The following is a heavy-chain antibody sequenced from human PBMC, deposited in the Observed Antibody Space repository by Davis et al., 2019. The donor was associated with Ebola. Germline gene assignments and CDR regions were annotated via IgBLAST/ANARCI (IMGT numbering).Heavy chain of an antibody. CDR1: GGSISSSSYY. Sequence: MPSETLSLTCTVSGGSISSSSYYWGWIRQPPGKGLEWIGSIYYSGSTYYNASLKSRVTISVDTSMNQFSLKLSSVTAADTSVYFCARHTISGSNYRGPFDYWGQGTLVTVSS. CDR2: IYYSGST. CDR3: ARHTISGSNYRGPFDY. V-gene: IGHV4-39*01. D-gene: IGHD1-26*01. J-gene: IGHJ4*02.